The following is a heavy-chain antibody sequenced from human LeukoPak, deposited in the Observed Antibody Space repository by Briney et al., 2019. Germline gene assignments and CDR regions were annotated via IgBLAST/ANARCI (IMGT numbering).Heavy chain of an antibody. J-gene: IGHJ6*03. CDR1: GFTFSDYY. CDR2: ISSSSSYI. V-gene: IGHV3-11*06. Sequence: GGSLRLSCAASGFTFSDYYMSWIRQAPGKGLEWVSSISSSSSYIYYADSVKGRFAISRDNAKNSLYLQMNSLRAEDTAVYYCASIAAAGDRPPYYYYMDVWGKGTTVTVSS. CDR3: ASIAAAGDRPPYYYYMDV. D-gene: IGHD6-13*01.